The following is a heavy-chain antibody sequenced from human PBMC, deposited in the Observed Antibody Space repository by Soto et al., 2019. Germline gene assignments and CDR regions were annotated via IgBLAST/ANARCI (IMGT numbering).Heavy chain of an antibody. CDR2: IIPTFGTA. CDR1: GGTFSSYA. D-gene: IGHD3-10*01. J-gene: IGHJ4*02. V-gene: IGHV1-69*13. Sequence: SVKVSCKASGGTFSSYAISWVRQAPGQGLEWMGGIIPTFGTANYAQKFQGRVTITADESTSTAYMELSSLRSEDTAVYYCAGKGAYGSGTFDYWGQGTLVTVSS. CDR3: AGKGAYGSGTFDY.